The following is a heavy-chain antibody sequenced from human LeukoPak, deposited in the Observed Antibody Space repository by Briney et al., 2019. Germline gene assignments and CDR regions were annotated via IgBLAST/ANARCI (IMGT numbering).Heavy chain of an antibody. CDR2: ISYDGSNK. CDR3: AKRDYYGSGSYYNSFYYGMDV. V-gene: IGHV3-30*18. D-gene: IGHD3-10*01. CDR1: GFTFSSYG. J-gene: IGHJ6*02. Sequence: PGGSLRLSCAASGFTFSSYGMHWVRQAPGKGLEWVAAISYDGSNKYYADCVKGRFTISRDNSKNTLYLQMNSLRAEDTAVYYCAKRDYYGSGSYYNSFYYGMDVWGQGTTVTVSS.